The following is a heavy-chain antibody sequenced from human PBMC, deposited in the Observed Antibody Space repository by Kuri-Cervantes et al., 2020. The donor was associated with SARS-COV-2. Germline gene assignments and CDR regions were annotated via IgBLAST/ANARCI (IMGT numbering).Heavy chain of an antibody. Sequence: GGFLRLSCAASGFTFSGSAMHWVRQASGKGLEWVGRIRSKANSYATAYAASVKGRFTISRDNSKNTLYPQMNSLRAEDTAVYYCAKSSGYCTTTSCAWFDPWGQGTLVTVSS. V-gene: IGHV3-73*01. CDR2: IRSKANSYAT. CDR3: AKSSGYCTTTSCAWFDP. J-gene: IGHJ5*02. CDR1: GFTFSGSA. D-gene: IGHD2-2*01.